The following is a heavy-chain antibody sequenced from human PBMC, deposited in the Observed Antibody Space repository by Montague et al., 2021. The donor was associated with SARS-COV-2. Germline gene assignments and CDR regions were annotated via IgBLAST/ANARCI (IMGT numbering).Heavy chain of an antibody. V-gene: IGHV4-34*01. Sequence: SETRSLTCAVYGGSVSDYYWSWIRQPPGKGLEWIGEINHSGSTNYNPSLKSRVTTSVDTSKNQFSLKLTSVTAADTAVYYCARGPRITMIVVVITDIWFDPWGQGTLVTVSS. CDR3: ARGPRITMIVVVITDIWFDP. D-gene: IGHD3-22*01. CDR2: INHSGST. J-gene: IGHJ5*02. CDR1: GGSVSDYY.